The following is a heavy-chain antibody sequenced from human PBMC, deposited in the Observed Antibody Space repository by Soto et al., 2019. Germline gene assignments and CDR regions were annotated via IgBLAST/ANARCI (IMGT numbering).Heavy chain of an antibody. D-gene: IGHD2-8*01. J-gene: IGHJ3*02. CDR3: ARQGDSRILRDTFDI. CDR1: GYTFTHYA. CDR2: INTDNGNT. Sequence: QVQLVQSGAEVKQPGTSVKVSCKSSGYTFTHYAMHWVRQASGQGLEWLGWINTDNGNTAFSQKFQGRVSITMDTSASTAYVDLSSLISEDTAVYYCARQGDSRILRDTFDIWGRGTLVTVAS. V-gene: IGHV1-3*04.